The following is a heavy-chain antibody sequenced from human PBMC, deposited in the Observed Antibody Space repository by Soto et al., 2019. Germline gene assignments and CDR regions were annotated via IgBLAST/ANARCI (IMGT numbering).Heavy chain of an antibody. CDR2: INYSGST. D-gene: IGHD2-21*01. CDR3: ARENCGGDTCFFDF. V-gene: IGHV4-31*03. J-gene: IGHJ4*02. Sequence: SSETLSLTCSVFGASIRTSFFYWSWIRQHPGKGLEWIGYINYSGSTDYNPSLKSRLTISVDLSKSQISLQLTSVTAADTAVYFCARENCGGDTCFFDFWGQGTLVTVSS. CDR1: GASIRTSFFY.